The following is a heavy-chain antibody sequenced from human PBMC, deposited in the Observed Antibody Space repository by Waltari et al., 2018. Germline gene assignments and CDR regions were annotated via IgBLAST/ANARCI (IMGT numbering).Heavy chain of an antibody. CDR1: GFIFSDDY. V-gene: IGHV3-11*04. J-gene: IGHJ5*02. D-gene: IGHD1-1*01. CDR3: VKQDGTS. CDR2: ISNTGTTQ. Sequence: QVELVQSGGGLVRPGGSLRLSCAASGFIFSDDYVTWPRQAPGKGLEWVAYISNTGTTQYYADSVKGRFTISRDNARNSLSLQMNSLRAEDTAIYYCVKQDGTSWGQGTLVTVSS.